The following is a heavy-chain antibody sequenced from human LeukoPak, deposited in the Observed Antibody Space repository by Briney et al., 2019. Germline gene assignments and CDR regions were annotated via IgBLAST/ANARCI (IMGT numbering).Heavy chain of an antibody. Sequence: GGSLRLSCATSGFTFTNYGMHWVRQAPGRGLEWVAASWSDGIKTSYADSVRGRFTISRDNSKNTLYLQMNSLRAEDTAVYYCARVYYGSGSYYNAPLLWGQATTVTVSS. V-gene: IGHV3-33*01. J-gene: IGHJ6*02. CDR2: SWSDGIKT. CDR1: GFTFTNYG. D-gene: IGHD3-10*01. CDR3: ARVYYGSGSYYNAPLL.